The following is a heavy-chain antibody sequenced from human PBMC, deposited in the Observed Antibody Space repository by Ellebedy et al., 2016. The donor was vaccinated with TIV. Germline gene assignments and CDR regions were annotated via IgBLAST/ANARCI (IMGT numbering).Heavy chain of an antibody. CDR2: IDPSDPYT. CDR1: GYSFSTFW. CDR3: ARYSGSYGGYDY. J-gene: IGHJ4*02. D-gene: IGHD1-26*01. Sequence: PGGSLRLSCKGSGYSFSTFWVIWVRQRPGKGLESMGRIDPSDPYTNYSPSFQGYVTMSADTSISTAYLEWSSLKASDTAIYYCARYSGSYGGYDYWGQGTLVTVSS. V-gene: IGHV5-10-1*01.